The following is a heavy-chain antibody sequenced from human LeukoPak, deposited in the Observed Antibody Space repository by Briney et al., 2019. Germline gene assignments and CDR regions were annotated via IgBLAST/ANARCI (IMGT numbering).Heavy chain of an antibody. CDR3: ARGFPPRRNYDSSGYYSYYFDH. J-gene: IGHJ4*02. CDR2: ISAYNGYT. D-gene: IGHD3-22*01. Sequence: GASVKVSCKASGYTFTSYGISWVRQAPGQGLEWMGCISAYNGYTHFAQKFQGRVTMTTDTSTSTAYMELRSLRSDDTAVYYCARGFPPRRNYDSSGYYSYYFDHWGQGTLVTVSS. V-gene: IGHV1-18*01. CDR1: GYTFTSYG.